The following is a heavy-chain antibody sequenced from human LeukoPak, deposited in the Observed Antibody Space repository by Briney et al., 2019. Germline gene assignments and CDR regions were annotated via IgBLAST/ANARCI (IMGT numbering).Heavy chain of an antibody. Sequence: SVKVSCKASGGTFSSYAISWVRQAPGQGLEWMGGIIPIFGTANYAQKFQGRVTITADESTSTAYMELSSLRSEDTAVYYCAVFGLYYYYMDVWGKGTTVTVPS. CDR1: GGTFSSYA. CDR2: IIPIFGTA. D-gene: IGHD3-16*01. CDR3: AVFGLYYYYMDV. V-gene: IGHV1-69*13. J-gene: IGHJ6*03.